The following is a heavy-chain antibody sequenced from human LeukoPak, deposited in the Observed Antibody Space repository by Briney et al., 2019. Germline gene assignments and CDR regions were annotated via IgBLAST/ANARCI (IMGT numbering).Heavy chain of an antibody. V-gene: IGHV3-21*01. CDR1: GFTFSSYT. J-gene: IGHJ3*02. CDR3: ARDFYDSSGYYPWNAFDI. CDR2: ISSSSSYI. D-gene: IGHD3-22*01. Sequence: GGSLRLSCAASGFTFSSYTMNWVRQVPGKGLEWVSSISSSSSYIYYADSVKGRFTISRDNAKNSLYLQMNSLRAEDTAVYYCARDFYDSSGYYPWNAFDIWGQGTMVTVSS.